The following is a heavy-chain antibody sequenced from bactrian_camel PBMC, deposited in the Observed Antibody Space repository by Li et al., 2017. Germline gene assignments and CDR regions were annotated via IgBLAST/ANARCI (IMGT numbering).Heavy chain of an antibody. CDR1: GYVGSRASRYC. D-gene: IGHD5*01. CDR2: IDSAGQT. V-gene: IGHV3S53*01. J-gene: IGHJ7*01. Sequence: HVQLVESGGGSVQTGGSLRLSCAASGYVGSRASRYCMGWFRQTPGKEREGVAAIDSAGQTSYAASVEGRFTISKDRATNTMYLEMSSLTPEDTATYYCGAEKYGDTWYRCAGFGYTMDYWGRGTQVTVS.